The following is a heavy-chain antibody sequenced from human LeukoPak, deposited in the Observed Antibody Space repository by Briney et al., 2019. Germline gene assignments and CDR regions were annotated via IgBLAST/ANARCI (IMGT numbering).Heavy chain of an antibody. J-gene: IGHJ4*02. Sequence: SETLSLTCTVSGGSISSSSPYYWGWIRQPPGKGLEWIGSMYYSGSTYYNPSLKSRVTIFVDTSKNQFSLKVRSVAAADTAVYYCVNHTHSGYDLSHWGQGTLVTVSS. D-gene: IGHD5-12*01. CDR3: VNHTHSGYDLSH. V-gene: IGHV4-39*01. CDR1: GGSISSSSPYY. CDR2: MYYSGST.